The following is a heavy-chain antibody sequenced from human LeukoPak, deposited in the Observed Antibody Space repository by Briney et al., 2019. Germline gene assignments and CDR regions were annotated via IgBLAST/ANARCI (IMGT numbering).Heavy chain of an antibody. Sequence: GGSLRLSCAASGFTFNDYYINWIRQAPGKGLEWVSYISSSGLTMVYADSVKGRFTITRDNAHNFMSLQMNSLRPEDTAVYYCARDTNNGLDVWGRGTTVTVSS. V-gene: IGHV3-11*01. CDR2: ISSSGLTM. CDR3: ARDTNNGLDV. J-gene: IGHJ6*02. CDR1: GFTFNDYY. D-gene: IGHD1-14*01.